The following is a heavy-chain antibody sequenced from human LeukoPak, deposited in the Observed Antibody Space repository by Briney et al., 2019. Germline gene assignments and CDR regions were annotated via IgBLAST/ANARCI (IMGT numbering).Heavy chain of an antibody. CDR3: AVGYCSGGSCYPPAWFDP. CDR1: GGSFSGYY. V-gene: IGHV4-34*01. D-gene: IGHD2-15*01. CDR2: INHSGST. Sequence: SETLSLTCAVYGGSFSGYYWSWIRQPPGKGLEWIGEINHSGSTNYNPSLKSRVTISVDTSKNQFSLKLSSVTAADTAVYYCAVGYCSGGSCYPPAWFDPWGQGTLVTVSS. J-gene: IGHJ5*02.